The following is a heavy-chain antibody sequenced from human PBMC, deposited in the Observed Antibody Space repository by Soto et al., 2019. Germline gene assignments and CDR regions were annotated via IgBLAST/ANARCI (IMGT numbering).Heavy chain of an antibody. V-gene: IGHV1-18*04. J-gene: IGHJ5*02. D-gene: IGHD6-19*01. CDR1: GYIFNTYS. CDR3: AREGFGVYSSWFDP. Sequence: QVQLVQSGSEVKKPGASVKVSCKASGYIFNTYSIAWVRQAPGQGLERMGWISPNNGNTNYAQKVQGRGTMTTDTSTSTAYMELRSLTSDDTAVYYCAREGFGVYSSWFDPWGQGTLVTVSS. CDR2: ISPNNGNT.